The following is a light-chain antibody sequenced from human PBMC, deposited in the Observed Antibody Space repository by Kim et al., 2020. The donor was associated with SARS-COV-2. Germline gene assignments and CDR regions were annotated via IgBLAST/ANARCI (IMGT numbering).Light chain of an antibody. CDR1: YIENKN. J-gene: IGLJ2*01. CDR3: QVWDSRTVV. V-gene: IGLV3-9*01. CDR2: RDK. Sequence: SVARGQTATLPCGGNYIENKNVQWYHQRPGQAPVLVMYRDKKRPSGIPGRLSGSNSGNTATLTSNRVEAGDEGDYYCQVWDSRTVVFGGGTQLTVL.